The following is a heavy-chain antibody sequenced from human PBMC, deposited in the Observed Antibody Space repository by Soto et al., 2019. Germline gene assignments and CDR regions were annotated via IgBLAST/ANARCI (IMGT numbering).Heavy chain of an antibody. CDR1: GFTFSSYW. Sequence: GGSLRLSCAASGFTFSSYWMSWVRQAPGKGLEGVANIKQDGSEKYYVDSVKGRFTISRDNAKNSRYLQRNGLRAEDTAVYYCAREKALDYWGQGTLVTVSS. CDR2: IKQDGSEK. CDR3: AREKALDY. J-gene: IGHJ4*02. V-gene: IGHV3-7*01.